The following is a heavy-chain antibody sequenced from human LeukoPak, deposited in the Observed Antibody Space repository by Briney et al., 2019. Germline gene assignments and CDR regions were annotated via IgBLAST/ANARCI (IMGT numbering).Heavy chain of an antibody. V-gene: IGHV3-73*01. Sequence: GGSLRLSCAASGFTFSGSAMHWVRQASGKGLEWVGRIKSKANSYATAYAASVRGRFTISRDDSKNTAYLQMNGLKSEDTAVYYCAIVFAGVGAFDIWGHGTMVTVSS. CDR3: AIVFAGVGAFDI. CDR2: IKSKANSYAT. D-gene: IGHD3-3*01. CDR1: GFTFSGSA. J-gene: IGHJ3*02.